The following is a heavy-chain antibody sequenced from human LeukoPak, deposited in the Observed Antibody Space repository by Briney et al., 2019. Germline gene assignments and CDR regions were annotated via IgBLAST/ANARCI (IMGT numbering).Heavy chain of an antibody. Sequence: SQTLSLTCTVSGGSISSGDYYWSWIRQPPGKGLEWIGYIYYSGNTYYNPSLKSRVTISVDTSKNQFSLKLSSVTAADTAVYYCAREFYCSSTSCYTDYFDYWGQGTLVTVSS. CDR1: GGSISSGDYY. D-gene: IGHD2-2*02. CDR3: AREFYCSSTSCYTDYFDY. J-gene: IGHJ4*02. CDR2: IYYSGNT. V-gene: IGHV4-30-4*01.